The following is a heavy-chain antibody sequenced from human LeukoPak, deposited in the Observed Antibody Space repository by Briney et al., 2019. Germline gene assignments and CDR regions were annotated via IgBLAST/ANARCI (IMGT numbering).Heavy chain of an antibody. CDR3: ARATEYQLHYYYYYMDV. D-gene: IGHD2-2*01. CDR1: GYTFTGYY. J-gene: IGHJ6*03. V-gene: IGHV1-2*06. Sequence: ASVKVSCKASGYTFTGYYMHWVRQAPGQGLEWMGRINPNSGGTNYAQEFQGRVTMTRDTSISTAYMELSRLRSDDTAVYYCARATEYQLHYYYYYMDVWGKGTTVTVSS. CDR2: INPNSGGT.